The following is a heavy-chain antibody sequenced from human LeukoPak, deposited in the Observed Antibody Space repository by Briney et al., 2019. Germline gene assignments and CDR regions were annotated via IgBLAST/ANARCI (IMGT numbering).Heavy chain of an antibody. CDR3: ARGALVGATLHDY. CDR2: INSDGSST. V-gene: IGHV3-74*01. Sequence: GGSLRLSCAASGFTFSSYWMHWVRQAPGKGLVWVSRINSDGSSTSYADSVKGRFTISRDNAKNTLYLQMNSLRAEDTAVYYCARGALVGATLHDYWGQGTLVTVSS. D-gene: IGHD1-26*01. CDR1: GFTFSSYW. J-gene: IGHJ4*02.